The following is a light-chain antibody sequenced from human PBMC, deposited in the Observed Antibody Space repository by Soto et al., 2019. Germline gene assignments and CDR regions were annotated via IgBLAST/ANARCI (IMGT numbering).Light chain of an antibody. V-gene: IGKV3-20*01. CDR3: QQYGSSPIT. CDR2: GAS. J-gene: IGKJ5*01. Sequence: EIVLTQSPATLSLSPGERATLSCRASQSVPSKYLAWYQQKPGQAPRLLIYGASNRATGIPDRFSGSGSGTDFTLTISRLEPEDFAVYYCQQYGSSPITFGQGTRLEIK. CDR1: QSVPSKY.